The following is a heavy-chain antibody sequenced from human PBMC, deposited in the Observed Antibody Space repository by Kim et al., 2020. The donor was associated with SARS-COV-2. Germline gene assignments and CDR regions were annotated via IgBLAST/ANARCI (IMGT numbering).Heavy chain of an antibody. D-gene: IGHD3-22*01. Sequence: YAQQFQGRDTITADESTSTAYMELSSLRSEDTAVYYCARDSSGYYYLEYWGQGTLVTVSS. CDR3: ARDSSGYYYLEY. J-gene: IGHJ4*02. V-gene: IGHV1-69*01.